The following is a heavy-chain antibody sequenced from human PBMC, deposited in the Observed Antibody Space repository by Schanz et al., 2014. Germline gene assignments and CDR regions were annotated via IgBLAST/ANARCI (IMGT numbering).Heavy chain of an antibody. V-gene: IGHV1-2*02. J-gene: IGHJ4*02. CDR2: INPSSGGT. CDR1: GYSFTGYY. CDR3: ARGLVRYFAY. Sequence: QVQLVQSGVEVKKPGASVKVSCKASGYSFTGYYMNWVRQAPGQGLEWMGWINPSSGGTNYAQKCQGRVTMTRDTSISTAYMELNRLRSDDTAVYYCARGLVRYFAYWGQGTLVTVSS. D-gene: IGHD2-8*02.